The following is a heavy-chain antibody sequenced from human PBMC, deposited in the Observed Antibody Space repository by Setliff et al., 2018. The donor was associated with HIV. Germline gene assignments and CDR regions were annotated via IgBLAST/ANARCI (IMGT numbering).Heavy chain of an antibody. CDR2: IYYRGAT. Sequence: ETLSLTCTVSGGSLSNSDFYWGWIRQSPGKGLEWIGSIYYRGATYYNPTLQSRVTISADTSKNQFYLKLTSVTAADTAIYYCARPYDSLYGWGQGVLVTVSS. CDR3: ARPYDSLYG. D-gene: IGHD3-22*01. V-gene: IGHV4-39*01. CDR1: GGSLSNSDFY. J-gene: IGHJ4*02.